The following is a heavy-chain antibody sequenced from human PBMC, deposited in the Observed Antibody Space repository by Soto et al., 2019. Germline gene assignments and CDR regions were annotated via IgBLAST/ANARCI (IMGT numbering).Heavy chain of an antibody. CDR2: ISWNSASI. V-gene: IGHV3-9*01. CDR1: GFTFDDYA. CDR3: AEDSSGWYQYFDY. J-gene: IGHJ4*02. D-gene: IGHD6-19*01. Sequence: EVQLVESGGGLVQPGRSLRLSCAASGFTFDDYAMHWVRQAPGKGLEWVSGISWNSASIAYADSVRGRFTISRDNAKNSLYLQMNSLRAEDAALYYCAEDSSGWYQYFDYWGQGTLVTVSS.